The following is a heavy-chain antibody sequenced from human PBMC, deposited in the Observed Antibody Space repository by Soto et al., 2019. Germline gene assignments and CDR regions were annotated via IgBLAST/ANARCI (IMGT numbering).Heavy chain of an antibody. CDR1: GYSFSTYW. CDR2: IDPSDSYT. V-gene: IGHV5-10-1*01. CDR3: ARRFDSLSLGLEEDYYYYGMDV. Sequence: PGESLKISCKGSGYSFSTYWISWVGQMPGKGLEWMGRIDPSDSYTDYSPSFQGHVTISADKSITTAYLQWSSLKASDTAMYYCARRFDSLSLGLEEDYYYYGMDVWGQGTTVTVSS. D-gene: IGHD3-16*01. J-gene: IGHJ6*02.